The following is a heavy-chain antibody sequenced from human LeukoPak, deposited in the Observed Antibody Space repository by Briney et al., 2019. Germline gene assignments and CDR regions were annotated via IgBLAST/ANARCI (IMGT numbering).Heavy chain of an antibody. J-gene: IGHJ6*03. Sequence: PGGSLRLSCAASGFTFSSYEMNWVRQAPGKGLEWVSYISSSGSTIYYADSVKGRFTISRDNAKNSLYLQMNSLRAEDTALYYCARVLYSSSELINYYYYYMDVWGKGTTVTVSS. V-gene: IGHV3-48*03. CDR1: GFTFSSYE. D-gene: IGHD6-6*01. CDR3: ARVLYSSSELINYYYYYMDV. CDR2: ISSSGSTI.